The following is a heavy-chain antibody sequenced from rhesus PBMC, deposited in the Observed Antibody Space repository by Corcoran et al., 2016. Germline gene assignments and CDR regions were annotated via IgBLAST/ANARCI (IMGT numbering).Heavy chain of an antibody. J-gene: IGHJ4*01. D-gene: IGHD3-3*01. CDR3: ARVLYYNIWTGYYPKYFDY. Sequence: QVQLQESGPGLVKPSATLSLTCAVSGGSFSSYWWSWIRQPPGKGLEWFGEFNGNSGSTNYNPSRKGRVTISKDASKNQFSLKLSSVTAADTAVYYCARVLYYNIWTGYYPKYFDYWGQGVLVTVSS. CDR2: FNGNSGST. CDR1: GGSFSSYW. V-gene: IGHV4-80*01.